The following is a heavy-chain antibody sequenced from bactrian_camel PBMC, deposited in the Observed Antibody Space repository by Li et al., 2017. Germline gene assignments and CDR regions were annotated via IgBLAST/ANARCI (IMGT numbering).Heavy chain of an antibody. Sequence: HVQLVESGGGTVQTGGSLTLSCVVSGYGFSDLCLAWFRQAPGKDRQGIAAISRDGSVTYYSDSVKDRFTVSLDRDKNTLYLQMNSLKSEDTAMYYCAGKPTTCSGRACACGTSDDEYNYWGQGTQVTVS. J-gene: IGHJ4*01. CDR3: AGKPTTCSGRACACGTSDDEYNY. CDR2: ISRDGSVT. V-gene: IGHV3S6*01. D-gene: IGHD2*01. CDR1: GYGFSDLC.